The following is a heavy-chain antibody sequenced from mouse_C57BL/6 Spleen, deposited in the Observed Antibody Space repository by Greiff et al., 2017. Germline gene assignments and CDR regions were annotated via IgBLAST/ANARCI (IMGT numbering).Heavy chain of an antibody. CDR1: GFNIKDDY. Sequence: VQLQQSGAELVRPGASVKLSCTASGFNIKDDYMHWVKQRPEQGLEWIGWIEPENGDTEYASKFQGKATITADTSSNTAYLQLSSLTSEDTAVYYCTTECIRDYWGQGTTLTVSS. CDR2: IEPENGDT. J-gene: IGHJ2*01. CDR3: TTECIRDY. V-gene: IGHV14-4*01.